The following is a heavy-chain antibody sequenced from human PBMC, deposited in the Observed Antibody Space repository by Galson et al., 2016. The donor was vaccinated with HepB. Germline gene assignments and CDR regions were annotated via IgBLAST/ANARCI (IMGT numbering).Heavy chain of an antibody. CDR3: ARTLKFRDDYSKNYYYHGLDV. V-gene: IGHV4-39*01. Sequence: SETLSLTCTVSGGSISSSSYYWGWIRQPPGRGLEWIGNIYYSGSTYYKPSLKSRVTISADTSKNQFSLKLSSVTAADTAIYYWARTLKFRDDYSKNYYYHGLDVWGKGTTVTVSS. J-gene: IGHJ6*04. CDR1: GGSISSSSYY. D-gene: IGHD4-11*01. CDR2: IYYSGST.